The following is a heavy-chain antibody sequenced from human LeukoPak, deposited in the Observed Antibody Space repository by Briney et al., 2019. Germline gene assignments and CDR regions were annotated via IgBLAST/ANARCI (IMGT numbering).Heavy chain of an antibody. Sequence: PGGSLRLSCAASGFTFSTYTMNWVRQAPGKGLEWVSGIYGSGGASFYADSVKGRFTISRDNLQNTVFLQMDSLRDEDTALYYCAKDLRKDGIWDIDYWGQGTLVTVSS. J-gene: IGHJ4*02. CDR2: IYGSGGAS. V-gene: IGHV3-23*01. D-gene: IGHD1-20*01. CDR1: GFTFSTYT. CDR3: AKDLRKDGIWDIDY.